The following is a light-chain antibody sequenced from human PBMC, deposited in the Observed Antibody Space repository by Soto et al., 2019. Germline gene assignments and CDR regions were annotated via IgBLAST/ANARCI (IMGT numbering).Light chain of an antibody. V-gene: IGLV1-51*02. CDR3: AAWDSSLNAGV. Sequence: QSVLTQPPSMSAAPGQKVTISCSGGSSNIANNYVSWFQQIPGTAPKLLIYENKIRPSGIPDRFSGSKSGTSATLGITGLQTEDEADYFCAAWDSSLNAGVFGGGTKLTVL. CDR2: ENK. J-gene: IGLJ2*01. CDR1: SSNIANNY.